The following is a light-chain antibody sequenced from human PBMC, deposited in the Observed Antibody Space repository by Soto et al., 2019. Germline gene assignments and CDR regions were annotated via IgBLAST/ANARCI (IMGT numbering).Light chain of an antibody. J-gene: IGKJ1*01. CDR1: QSISSW. CDR2: KAS. Sequence: DIQMTQSPSTLSASVGERVTITCRASQSISSWLAWYQQKQGKAPKVXIYKASSLESGVQSRFSGSGSGTEFTLTISSLQPDDFATYYCQQYNSYSWTFGQGTKVDIK. V-gene: IGKV1-5*03. CDR3: QQYNSYSWT.